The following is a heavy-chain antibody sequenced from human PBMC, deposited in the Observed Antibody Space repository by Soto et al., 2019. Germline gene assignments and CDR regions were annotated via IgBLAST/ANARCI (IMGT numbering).Heavy chain of an antibody. CDR3: ASFPNTYYYDSSGYNSIDY. J-gene: IGHJ4*02. CDR1: GYSFTSYW. Sequence: PGESLKISCKGSGYSFTSYWIGWVRQMPGKGLEWMGIIYPGDSDTRYSPSFQGQVTISADKSISTAYLQWSSLKAPDTAMYYCASFPNTYYYDSSGYNSIDYWGQGTLVTVSS. D-gene: IGHD3-22*01. V-gene: IGHV5-51*01. CDR2: IYPGDSDT.